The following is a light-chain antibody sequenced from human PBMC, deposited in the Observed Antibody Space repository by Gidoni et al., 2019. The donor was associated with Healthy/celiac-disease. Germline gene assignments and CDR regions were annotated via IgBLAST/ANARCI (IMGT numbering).Light chain of an antibody. V-gene: IGLV3-27*01. CDR2: KES. J-gene: IGLJ2*01. CDR1: VLPRRY. CDR3: ASSADKSLV. Sequence: SFELTQPPSVAVSPGQTARITCSGDVLPRRYVRWLQQKPGQAPILVIYKESERPPLSPERFSGSTSGNTVTLTIRAAQVEDAADYYFASSADKSLVFGGWTTLTIL.